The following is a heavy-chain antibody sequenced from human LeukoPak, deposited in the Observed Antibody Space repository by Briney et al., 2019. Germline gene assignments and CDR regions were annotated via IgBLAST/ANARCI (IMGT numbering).Heavy chain of an antibody. V-gene: IGHV4-59*01. Sequence: SETLSLTCTVSGCSISSYYWSWIRQPPGKGLEWIGYIYYSGSTNYNPSLKSRVTISVDTSKNQFSLKLSSVTAADTAVYYCARLPVDTAMVIYGMDVWGKGTTVTVSS. CDR1: GCSISSYY. CDR2: IYYSGST. J-gene: IGHJ6*04. D-gene: IGHD5-18*01. CDR3: ARLPVDTAMVIYGMDV.